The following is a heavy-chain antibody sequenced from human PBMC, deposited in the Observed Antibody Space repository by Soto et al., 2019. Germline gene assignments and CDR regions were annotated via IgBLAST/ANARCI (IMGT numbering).Heavy chain of an antibody. D-gene: IGHD6-6*01. V-gene: IGHV3-30*18. Sequence: GGSLRLSCAASGFTFSSYGMHWVRQAPGKGLEWVAVISYDGSNKYYADSVKGRFTISRDNSKNTLYLQMNSLRAEDTAVYYCAKGSIAARRSYYYYGMDVWGQGTTVTVSS. CDR1: GFTFSSYG. CDR2: ISYDGSNK. CDR3: AKGSIAARRSYYYYGMDV. J-gene: IGHJ6*02.